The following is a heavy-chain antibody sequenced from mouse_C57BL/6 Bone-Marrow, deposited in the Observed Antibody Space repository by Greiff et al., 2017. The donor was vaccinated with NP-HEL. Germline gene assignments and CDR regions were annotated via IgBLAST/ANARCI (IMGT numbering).Heavy chain of an antibody. V-gene: IGHV1-19*01. D-gene: IGHD4-1*01. J-gene: IGHJ3*01. CDR3: ARGVTGTDY. Sequence: EVQLQQSGPVLVKPGASVKMSCKASGYTFTDYYMNWVKQSHGKSLEWIGVINPYNGGTSYNQKFKGKATLTVDKSSSTAYMELNRLTSEDSAVYYCARGVTGTDYWGQGTLVTVSA. CDR1: GYTFTDYY. CDR2: INPYNGGT.